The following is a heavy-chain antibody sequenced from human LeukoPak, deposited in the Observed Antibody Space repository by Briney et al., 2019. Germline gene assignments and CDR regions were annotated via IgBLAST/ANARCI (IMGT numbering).Heavy chain of an antibody. Sequence: GESLKISCKGPGYSFTSYWISWVRQMPGKGLEWMGIIYPGDFDTRYSPSFQGQVTISADKSISTAYLQWSSLKASDTAMYYCAVTRTIFGVVIEYNWFDAWGQGTLVTVSS. CDR3: AVTRTIFGVVIEYNWFDA. J-gene: IGHJ5*02. V-gene: IGHV5-51*01. CDR1: GYSFTSYW. CDR2: IYPGDFDT. D-gene: IGHD3-3*01.